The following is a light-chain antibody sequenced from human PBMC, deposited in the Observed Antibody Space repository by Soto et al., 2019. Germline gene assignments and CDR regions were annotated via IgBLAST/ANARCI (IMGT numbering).Light chain of an antibody. V-gene: IGKV1-5*03. CDR1: QSTSTW. Sequence: DIPMTQSPSTLSASVGDRVPITCLASQSTSTWLAWYQHKPGKAPNLLIYKASSLESGVPSMFSGSGSGTEFTLTISSLQPDDVATYYCQQYGRYRTFGQGTKVEIK. CDR3: QQYGRYRT. J-gene: IGKJ1*01. CDR2: KAS.